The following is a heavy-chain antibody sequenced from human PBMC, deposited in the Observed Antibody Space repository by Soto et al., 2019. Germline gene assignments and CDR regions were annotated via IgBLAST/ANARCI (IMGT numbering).Heavy chain of an antibody. D-gene: IGHD6-19*01. CDR3: ARDAVAMDH. CDR1: EFTISSYA. Sequence: QVQLVESGGGVVQPGRSLRLSCAASEFTISSYAMHWVRQAPGKGLEWVAVISYDGSSKYNTDSVKGTFTVSRDKSKNTVYLQMHSRTVEDTAVYYCARDAVAMDHWGQGTLVTVSS. CDR2: ISYDGSSK. V-gene: IGHV3-30-3*01. J-gene: IGHJ4*02.